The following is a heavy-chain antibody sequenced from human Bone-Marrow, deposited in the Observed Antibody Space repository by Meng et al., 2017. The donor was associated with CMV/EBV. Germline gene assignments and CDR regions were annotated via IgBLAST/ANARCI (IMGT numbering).Heavy chain of an antibody. CDR3: AKDRWPIRH. V-gene: IGHV3-30*02. D-gene: IGHD3-3*02. CDR1: GFTFRSYG. J-gene: IGHJ4*02. CDR2: ILYDESNK. Sequence: GESLKISCAASGFTFRSYGMHWVRQAPGKGLEWVAFILYDESNKYYGDSVKGRFTIFRDNAYNTLFLQIDSLRAEDTAVYYSAKDRWPIRHWGQGTLVTVSS.